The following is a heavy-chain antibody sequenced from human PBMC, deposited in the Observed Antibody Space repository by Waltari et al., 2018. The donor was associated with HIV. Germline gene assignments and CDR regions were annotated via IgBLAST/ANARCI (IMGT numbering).Heavy chain of an antibody. V-gene: IGHV4-39*07. J-gene: IGHJ4*02. CDR2: IYYSGST. CDR3: ARGGGATIDY. Sequence: QLQLQESGPGLVKPSETLSLTCTVSGGSISSSSYYWGWIRQPPGKGPEWIWSIYYSGSTYYNPSLKSRVPISVDTSKTQFSLKLSSVTPADTAVYYCARGGGATIDYWGQGTLVTVSS. CDR1: GGSISSSSYY. D-gene: IGHD1-26*01.